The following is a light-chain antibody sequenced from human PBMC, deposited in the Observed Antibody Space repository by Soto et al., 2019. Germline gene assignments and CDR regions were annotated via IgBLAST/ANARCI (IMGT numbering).Light chain of an antibody. CDR3: QQYSSYPRT. V-gene: IGKV1D-16*01. Sequence: DIQMTQSPSSLSASVGDRVTITCRASQGIGSFLAWYQHKPGQAPKSLIKTASFVQSGVPSRFGCSGSETEFTLTISSLQPEDFATYYCQQYSSYPRTFGQGTRLEIK. CDR2: TAS. J-gene: IGKJ5*01. CDR1: QGIGSF.